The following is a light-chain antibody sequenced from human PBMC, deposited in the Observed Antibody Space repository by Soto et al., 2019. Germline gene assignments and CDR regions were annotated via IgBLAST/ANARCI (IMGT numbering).Light chain of an antibody. CDR2: EVS. CDR3: SSYTSSSTSRV. J-gene: IGLJ3*02. CDR1: SSDVGGYNY. Sequence: QSALTQPASVSGSPGQSITISCTGTSSDVGGYNYVSWYQHHPGKAPKLMIYEVSNRPSGVSNRFSGSQSGNTASLTISGLQAEDEADYYCSSYTSSSTSRVFGGGTKLTVL. V-gene: IGLV2-14*01.